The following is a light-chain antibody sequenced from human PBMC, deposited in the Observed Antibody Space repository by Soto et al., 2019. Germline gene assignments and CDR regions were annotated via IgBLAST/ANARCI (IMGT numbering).Light chain of an antibody. V-gene: IGLV2-11*01. CDR1: SSDVGGYNY. CDR2: DVS. J-gene: IGLJ1*01. Sequence: QSVLTQPRSVSGSPGQSVTISCTGTSSDVGGYNYVSWYQQHPGKAPKLMIYDVSKRPSGVPDRFSGSKSGNTASLTISGLQAEDEADSHCCSYAGSYVFGTGTKVNVL. CDR3: CSYAGSYV.